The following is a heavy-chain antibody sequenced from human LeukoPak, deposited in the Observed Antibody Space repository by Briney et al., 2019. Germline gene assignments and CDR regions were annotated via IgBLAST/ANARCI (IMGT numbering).Heavy chain of an antibody. Sequence: SETLSLTCAVYGGSFSGYYWSWIRQPPGKGLEWIGEINHSGSTNYNPSLKSRVTISVDTSKNQLSLKLSSVTAADTAVYYCARDKAHYDYVWGSYRAPHFFDYWGQGTLVTVSS. CDR2: INHSGST. J-gene: IGHJ4*02. V-gene: IGHV4-34*01. CDR1: GGSFSGYY. CDR3: ARDKAHYDYVWGSYRAPHFFDY. D-gene: IGHD3-16*02.